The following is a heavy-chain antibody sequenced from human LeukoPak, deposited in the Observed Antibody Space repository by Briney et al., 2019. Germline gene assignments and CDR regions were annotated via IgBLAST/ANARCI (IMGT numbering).Heavy chain of an antibody. CDR3: AREGSSWYEGAFDI. J-gene: IGHJ3*02. CDR1: GFTFSSYW. D-gene: IGHD6-13*01. CDR2: IKQDGSEK. Sequence: SGGSLRLSCAASGFTFSSYWMSWVRQAPGKGLEWVANIKQDGSEKYYVDSVKGRFTISRDNAKNSLYLQMNSLRAEDTAVYYCAREGSSWYEGAFDIWGQGTMVTVSS. V-gene: IGHV3-7*04.